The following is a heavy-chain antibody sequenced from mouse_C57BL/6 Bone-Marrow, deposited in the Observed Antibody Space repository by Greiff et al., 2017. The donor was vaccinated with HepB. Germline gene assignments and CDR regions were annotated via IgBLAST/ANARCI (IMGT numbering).Heavy chain of an antibody. CDR1: GYSITRGYY. CDR2: ISYDGSN. CDR3: ARVYYYGSLYYLDY. Sequence: ESGPGLVKPSQSLSLTCSVTGYSITRGYYWNWIRQFPGNKLEWMGYISYDGSNNYNPSLKNRISITRDTSKNQFFLKLNSVTTEDTATYYCARVYYYGSLYYLDYWGQGTTLTVSS. D-gene: IGHD1-1*01. J-gene: IGHJ2*01. V-gene: IGHV3-6*01.